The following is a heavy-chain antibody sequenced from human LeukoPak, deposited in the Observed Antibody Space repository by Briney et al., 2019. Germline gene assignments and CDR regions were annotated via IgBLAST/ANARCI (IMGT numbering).Heavy chain of an antibody. J-gene: IGHJ4*02. CDR3: ARDPPYNWNGGADNFDY. Sequence: ASLRVSCTASGSTFTAYYMHWVRQAPGQRLEWMGWINPNSGCTNYAQKFQGRVTMTRDTSISTAYMELSRLRSDDTAVEYCARDPPYNWNGGADNFDYWGQGTLVTVSS. CDR1: GSTFTAYY. V-gene: IGHV1-2*02. CDR2: INPNSGCT. D-gene: IGHD1-1*01.